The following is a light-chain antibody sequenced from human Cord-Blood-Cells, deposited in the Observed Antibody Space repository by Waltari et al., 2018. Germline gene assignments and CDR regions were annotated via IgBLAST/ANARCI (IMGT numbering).Light chain of an antibody. J-gene: IGKJ4*01. CDR2: DAS. Sequence: EIVLTQSPATLSLSPGARATLSCRASQSVSSYLAWHQQKPGQAPRLLIYDASNRATGIPARFSGSGSGTDFTLTISSLEPEDFAVYYCQQRSNWPPLTFGGGTKVEIK. CDR1: QSVSSY. CDR3: QQRSNWPPLT. V-gene: IGKV3-11*01.